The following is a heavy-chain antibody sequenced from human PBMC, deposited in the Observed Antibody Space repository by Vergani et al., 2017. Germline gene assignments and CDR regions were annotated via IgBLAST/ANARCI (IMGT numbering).Heavy chain of an antibody. V-gene: IGHV1-69*08. CDR1: GGTFSSYT. CDR2: IIPILGIA. D-gene: IGHD6-13*01. Sequence: QVQLVQSGAEVKKPGSSVKVSCKASGGTFSSYTISWVRQAPGQGLEWMGRIIPILGIANYAQKFQGRVTITADKSTSTAYMELSSLRSEDTAVNYCARDWDYSSSYGTYWGQGTLVTVSS. J-gene: IGHJ4*02. CDR3: ARDWDYSSSYGTY.